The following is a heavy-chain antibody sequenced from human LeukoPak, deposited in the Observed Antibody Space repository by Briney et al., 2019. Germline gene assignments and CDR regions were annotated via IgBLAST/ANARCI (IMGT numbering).Heavy chain of an antibody. CDR2: ISAYNGNT. V-gene: IGHV1-18*04. CDR3: ARDRLRGGRFDY. CDR1: GYTFTSYY. J-gene: IGHJ4*02. Sequence: ASVKVSCKASGYTFTSYYMHWVRQAPGQGLEWMGWISAYNGNTNYAQKLQGRVTMTTDTSTSTAYMELRSLRSDDTAVYYCARDRLRGGRFDYWGQGTLVTVSS. D-gene: IGHD1-26*01.